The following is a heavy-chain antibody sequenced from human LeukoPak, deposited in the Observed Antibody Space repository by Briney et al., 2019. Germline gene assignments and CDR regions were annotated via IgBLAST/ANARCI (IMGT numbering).Heavy chain of an antibody. CDR3: ARDPSTSQYYYYYYYMDV. V-gene: IGHV3-21*01. Sequence: GGSLRLSCEASEFSFSSYSLNWVRQAPGKGLEWVASISSSSSFIYYADSVKGRFTVSRDNAKTSLSLQMNSLRAEDTAVYYCARDPSTSQYYYYYYYMDVWGKGTTVTVSS. CDR2: ISSSSSFI. CDR1: EFSFSSYS. D-gene: IGHD2-2*01. J-gene: IGHJ6*03.